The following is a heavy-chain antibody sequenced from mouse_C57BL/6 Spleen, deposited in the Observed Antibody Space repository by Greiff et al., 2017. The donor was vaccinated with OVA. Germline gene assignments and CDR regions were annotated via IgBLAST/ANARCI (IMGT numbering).Heavy chain of an antibody. Sequence: EVHLVESGGGLVKPGGSLKLSCAASGFTFSDYGMHWVRQAPEKGLEWVAYISSGSSTIYYADTVKGRFTISRDNAKNTLFLQMTSLRSEDTAMYYCARPDYDEDWYFDVWGTGTTVTVSS. V-gene: IGHV5-17*01. CDR2: ISSGSSTI. CDR3: ARPDYDEDWYFDV. CDR1: GFTFSDYG. J-gene: IGHJ1*03. D-gene: IGHD2-4*01.